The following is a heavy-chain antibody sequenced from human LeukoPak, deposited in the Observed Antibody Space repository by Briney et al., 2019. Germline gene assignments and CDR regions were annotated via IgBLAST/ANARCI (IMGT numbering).Heavy chain of an antibody. V-gene: IGHV3-11*04. CDR1: GFTFSDYY. Sequence: GGSLRLSCAASGFTFSDYYMNWIRQAPGKGLEWVSYISDSGSDICYADSVKGRFTISRDNAKNSLYLQMSSLRAEDTAMYYCARGTYRHDYWGQGTLVTVSS. CDR3: ARGTYRHDY. CDR2: ISDSGSDI. J-gene: IGHJ4*02.